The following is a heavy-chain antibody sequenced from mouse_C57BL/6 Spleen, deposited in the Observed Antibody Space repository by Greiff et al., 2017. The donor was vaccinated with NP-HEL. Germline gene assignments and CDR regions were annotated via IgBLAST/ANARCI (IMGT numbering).Heavy chain of an antibody. CDR1: GFNIKDDY. CDR3: TRRSGTTGVAENYFDY. V-gene: IGHV14-4*01. CDR2: IDPENGDT. Sequence: EVQLQQSGAELVRPGASVKLSCTASGFNIKDDYMHWVKQRPEQGLEWIGWIDPENGDTEYASKFQGKATITADTSSNTAYLQLSSLTSEDTAVYYCTRRSGTTGVAENYFDYWGQGTTLTVSS. D-gene: IGHD1-1*01. J-gene: IGHJ2*01.